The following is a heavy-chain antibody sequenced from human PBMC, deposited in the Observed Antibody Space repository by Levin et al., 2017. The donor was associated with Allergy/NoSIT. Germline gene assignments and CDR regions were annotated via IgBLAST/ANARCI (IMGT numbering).Heavy chain of an antibody. J-gene: IGHJ4*02. Sequence: SETLSLTCTVSGGSINSGDYYWTWIRQPPGKGLEWIGSIYYSGSTYYNPSLKSRVTISVDTSKNQFSLKLSSVTAADTAVYYCARTVTNWYFDYWGQGTLVTVSS. CDR2: IYYSGST. CDR1: GGSINSGDYY. V-gene: IGHV4-30-4*01. D-gene: IGHD4-17*01. CDR3: ARTVTNWYFDY.